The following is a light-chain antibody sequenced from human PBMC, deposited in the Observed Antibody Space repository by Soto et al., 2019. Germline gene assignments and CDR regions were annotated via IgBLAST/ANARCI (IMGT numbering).Light chain of an antibody. CDR1: SSDVGSYNR. V-gene: IGLV2-18*02. J-gene: IGLJ1*01. CDR2: EVT. Sequence: SVLTQPPSVSGSPGQSVTISCTGTSSDVGSYNRVSWYQQPPGTAPKLMIYEVTNRPPGVPDRFSGSKSGNTTSLTISGLQAEDEADYYCSSYTSSDTYVFGTGTKVTVL. CDR3: SSYTSSDTYV.